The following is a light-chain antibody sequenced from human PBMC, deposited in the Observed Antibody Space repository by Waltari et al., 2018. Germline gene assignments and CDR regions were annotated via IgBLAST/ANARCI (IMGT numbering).Light chain of an antibody. V-gene: IGLV2-14*01. J-gene: IGLJ1*01. CDR3: SSFSSSSIRYV. CDR1: SSDCGGYNR. Sequence: QSALTQPASVSGSPGQSITIPCTGTSSDCGGYNRVSWYQQHPGRAPKFMIYEVSNRPSGVSDRFSGSKSGNTASLTISGLQAEDEADYYCSSFSSSSIRYVFGIGTKVTVL. CDR2: EVS.